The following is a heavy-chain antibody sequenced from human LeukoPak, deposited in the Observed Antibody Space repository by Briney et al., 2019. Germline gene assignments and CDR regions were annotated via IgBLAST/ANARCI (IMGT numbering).Heavy chain of an antibody. V-gene: IGHV4-34*01. D-gene: IGHD2-2*01. CDR2: STRSGST. J-gene: IGHJ4*02. CDR3: ARGRTGAAALDF. Sequence: PSETLSLTCAVYGGSFSGHYWTWIRQPPGKGLEWIGESTRSGSTNYNPSLKSRVTISVDTSKNQFSLKLTSVTAADTAVYHCARGRTGAAALDFWGPGTLVIVSS. CDR1: GGSFSGHY.